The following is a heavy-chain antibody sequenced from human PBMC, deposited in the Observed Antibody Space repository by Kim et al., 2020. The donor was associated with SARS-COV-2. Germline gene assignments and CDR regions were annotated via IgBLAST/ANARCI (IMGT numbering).Heavy chain of an antibody. J-gene: IGHJ2*01. V-gene: IGHV3-30*18. CDR3: AKDWREHIVVVTERRYFDL. Sequence: GGSLRLSCAASGFTFSSYGMHWVRQAPGKGLEWVAVISYDGSNKYYADSVKGRFTISRDNSKNTLYLQMNSLRAEDTAVYYCAKDWREHIVVVTERRYFDLWGRGTLVTVSS. CDR1: GFTFSSYG. D-gene: IGHD2-21*02. CDR2: ISYDGSNK.